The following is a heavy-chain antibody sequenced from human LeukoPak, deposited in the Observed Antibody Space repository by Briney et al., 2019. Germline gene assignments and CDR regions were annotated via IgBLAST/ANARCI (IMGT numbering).Heavy chain of an antibody. CDR2: INPNSGGT. J-gene: IGHJ5*02. CDR1: GYAFTGYY. CDR3: ARSVVGSSNWFDP. V-gene: IGHV1-2*02. Sequence: ASVKVSCKASGYAFTGYYMHWVRRAPGQGLEWMGWINPNSGGTNYAQKFQGRVTMTRDTSISTAYMELSRLRSDDTAVYYCARSVVGSSNWFDPWGQGTLVTVSS. D-gene: IGHD6-6*01.